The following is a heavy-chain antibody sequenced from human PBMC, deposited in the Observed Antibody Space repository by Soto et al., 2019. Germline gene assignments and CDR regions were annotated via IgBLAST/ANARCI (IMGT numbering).Heavy chain of an antibody. D-gene: IGHD1-1*01. CDR1: GGSISSGGYY. J-gene: IGHJ4*02. CDR2: IYYSGST. Sequence: SETLSLTCTVSGGSISSGGYYWSWIPQHPGKGLEWIGYIYYSGSTYYNPSLKSRVTISVDTSKNQFSLKLSSVTAADTAVYYCARGLGGLQRLDYWGQGTLVTVYS. CDR3: ARGLGGLQRLDY. V-gene: IGHV4-31*03.